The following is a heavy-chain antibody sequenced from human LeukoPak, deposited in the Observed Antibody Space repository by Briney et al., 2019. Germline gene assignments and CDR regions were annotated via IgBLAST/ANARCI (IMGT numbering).Heavy chain of an antibody. CDR2: MSGSGDTT. Sequence: GGSLRLSCAASGFTFGTHAMTWVRQAPGKGLEWVSGMSGSGDTTYYADSVKGRFTISRDNSKNTLFLQMNSLRAEDTAVYYCAKLAGISGWYVYYFDYWGQGTPGTVS. V-gene: IGHV3-23*01. CDR1: GFTFGTHA. D-gene: IGHD6-19*01. J-gene: IGHJ4*02. CDR3: AKLAGISGWYVYYFDY.